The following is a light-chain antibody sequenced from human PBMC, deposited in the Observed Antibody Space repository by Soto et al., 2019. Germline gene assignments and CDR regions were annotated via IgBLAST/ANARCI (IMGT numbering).Light chain of an antibody. V-gene: IGKV3-15*01. CDR1: QSVSSK. CDR3: LHYNDWTFT. J-gene: IGKJ2*01. Sequence: EIGMTQSPATLSESPGEGATLSCKASQSVSSKLAWYQQKPGQAPRVLIYGAFTRATGIPARFSGSGSGTEFTLTISSLQSEDFSVYYCLHYNDWTFTVGHGTKLEIK. CDR2: GAF.